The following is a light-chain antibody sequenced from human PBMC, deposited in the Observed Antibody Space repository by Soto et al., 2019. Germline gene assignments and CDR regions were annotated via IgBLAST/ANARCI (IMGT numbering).Light chain of an antibody. CDR1: QSVGTF. CDR2: DVS. CDR3: QHRATWPPSVT. J-gene: IGKJ4*01. Sequence: EVVLTQSPATLSLSPRARATLSSRASQSVGTFLSWYQQKPGQAPRLLISDVSNRATGVPARFGGSGSGTDFTLTIRKLEPEDFAVYYCQHRATWPPSVTVGGGTRV. V-gene: IGKV3-11*01.